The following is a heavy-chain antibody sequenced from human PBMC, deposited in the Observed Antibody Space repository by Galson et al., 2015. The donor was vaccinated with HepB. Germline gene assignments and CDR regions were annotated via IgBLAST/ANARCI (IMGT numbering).Heavy chain of an antibody. J-gene: IGHJ4*02. CDR1: GFRFSSYN. D-gene: IGHD7-27*01. CDR3: ARDPPLGTPFDF. CDR2: ISSGSAYM. V-gene: IGHV3-21*01. Sequence: SLRLSCATSGFRFSSYNMIWVRQAPGKGLEWVSSISSGSAYMYYADSVKGRFSISRDNAENSLYLQMNSLGTDDTAVYFCARDPPLGTPFDFWGQGTLVTVSS.